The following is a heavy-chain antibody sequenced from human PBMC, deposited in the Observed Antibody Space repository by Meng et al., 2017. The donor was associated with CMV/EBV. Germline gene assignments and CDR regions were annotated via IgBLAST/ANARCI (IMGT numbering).Heavy chain of an antibody. Sequence: SVKVSCKASGGTPSSYAISWVRQAPGQGLEWMGGIIPIYGTANYAQKFQGRVTITTDESTSTAYMELGSLRSEDTAVYYCARGQDSSSSDYYYYAMDVWGQGTTVTVSS. D-gene: IGHD6-6*01. CDR1: GGTPSSYA. CDR2: IIPIYGTA. V-gene: IGHV1-69*05. J-gene: IGHJ6*02. CDR3: ARGQDSSSSDYYYYAMDV.